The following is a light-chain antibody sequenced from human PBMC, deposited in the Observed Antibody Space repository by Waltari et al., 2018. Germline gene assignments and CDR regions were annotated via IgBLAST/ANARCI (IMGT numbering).Light chain of an antibody. CDR3: SSYTTSSTLEL. V-gene: IGLV2-14*01. CDR2: DVN. CDR1: SSDIGGYKY. Sequence: QSALSPPASVSGSPGQSITLSCTGISSDIGGYKYVSWYQQHPGKAPKLLIFDVNNRPSGVSNRFSASKSGNTASLTISDLQAEDEADYYCSSYTTSSTLELFGGGTRLTVL. J-gene: IGLJ3*02.